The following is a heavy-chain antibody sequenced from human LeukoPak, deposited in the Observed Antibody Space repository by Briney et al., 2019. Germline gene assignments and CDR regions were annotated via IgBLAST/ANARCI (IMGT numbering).Heavy chain of an antibody. CDR1: GFTFSSYA. V-gene: IGHV3-30-3*01. J-gene: IGHJ6*02. D-gene: IGHD4-17*01. CDR2: ISYDGSNK. Sequence: PGRSLRLSCAASGFTFSSYAMHWVRQAPGKGLEWVAVISYDGSNKYYADSVKGRFTISRDNSKNTLYLQMNSLRAEDTAVYYCARGSTVTTEDHYYGMDVWGQGTTVTVSS. CDR3: ARGSTVTTEDHYYGMDV.